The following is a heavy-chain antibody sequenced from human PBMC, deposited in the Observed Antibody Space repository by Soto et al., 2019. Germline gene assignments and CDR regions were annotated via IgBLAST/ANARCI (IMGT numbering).Heavy chain of an antibody. CDR1: GFTFSRYW. Sequence: EVQLAESGGGLIQPGGXLRLSCATSGFTFSRYWIHWVRQAPGEGLVWVSRISGDGVHTDYAESVKGRFTVSRDIAKSTGYLQMNNLRAEDTAIYYCARLGFVGEGDFWGQGILVTVSS. V-gene: IGHV3-74*01. D-gene: IGHD3-16*01. J-gene: IGHJ4*02. CDR2: ISGDGVHT. CDR3: ARLGFVGEGDF.